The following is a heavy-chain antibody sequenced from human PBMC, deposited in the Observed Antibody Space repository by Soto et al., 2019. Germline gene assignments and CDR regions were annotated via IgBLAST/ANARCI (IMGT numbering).Heavy chain of an antibody. Sequence: PGGSLRLSCAASGFTFSSFWMSWVRQAPGPGLEWVANMKHDGSEKYSVDSVKGRFIISRDNAKNSLYLQMNSLRAEDTAVYYCARHYRGAFDIWGQGTMVTVSS. CDR2: MKHDGSEK. CDR1: GFTFSSFW. J-gene: IGHJ3*02. CDR3: ARHYRGAFDI. D-gene: IGHD3-10*01. V-gene: IGHV3-7*01.